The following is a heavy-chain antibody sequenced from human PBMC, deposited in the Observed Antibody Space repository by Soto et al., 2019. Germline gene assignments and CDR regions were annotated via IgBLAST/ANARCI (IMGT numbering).Heavy chain of an antibody. CDR1: GFTFDDYA. V-gene: IGHV3-9*01. D-gene: IGHD3-16*01. J-gene: IGHJ4*02. CDR3: VKSWGVFGSASFFDH. CDR2: ISWNSGGI. Sequence: EVQLVESGGGLVQPGRSLRLSCAGSGFTFDDYAMHWVRQVPGKGLEWVSGISWNSGGIGFADSVKGRFTISGDNAKNSLYLQMNSLRPENTAFYYCVKSWGVFGSASFFDHWGKGTLVTVSS.